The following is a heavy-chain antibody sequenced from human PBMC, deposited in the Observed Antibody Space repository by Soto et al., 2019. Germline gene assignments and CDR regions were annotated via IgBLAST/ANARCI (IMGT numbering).Heavy chain of an antibody. CDR2: IKTDGSET. CDR3: AADLVLGSGSLAH. V-gene: IGHV3-74*01. Sequence: GGSLILSWAASGFSISSGLMHWVRQAPGKGLEWVSRIKTDGSETNYADSVRGRFTISRDNAKNTLSLQMNSLRGDDSALYYCAADLVLGSGSLAHWGLGTLVTVSS. CDR1: GFSISSGL. J-gene: IGHJ4*02. D-gene: IGHD3-10*01.